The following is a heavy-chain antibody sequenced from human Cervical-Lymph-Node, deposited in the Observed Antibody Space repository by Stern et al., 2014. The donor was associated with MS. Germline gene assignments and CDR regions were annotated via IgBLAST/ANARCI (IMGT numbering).Heavy chain of an antibody. V-gene: IGHV5-51*01. D-gene: IGHD2-2*02. CDR2: ISPVDSET. CDR1: GYSFTNSW. J-gene: IGHJ4*02. CDR3: ARQGCATTSCHTIDS. Sequence: VQLVQSGAEVKKPGQSLKISCKGSGYSFTNSWIGWVRQMPGKGLELMGIISPVDSETRYSPSFQGQVPISADKSINTAYVQWTSLEASDTAMYFCARQGCATTSCHTIDSWGQGTLITVSS.